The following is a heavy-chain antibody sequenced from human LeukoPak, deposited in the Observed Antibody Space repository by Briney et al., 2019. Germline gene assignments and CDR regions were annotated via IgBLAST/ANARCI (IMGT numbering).Heavy chain of an antibody. J-gene: IGHJ3*02. Sequence: GGSLRLPCAASGFTFSSYGMHWVRQAPGKGLEWVAVIWYDGSNKYYADSVKGRFTISRDNSKNTLYLQMNSLRAEDTAVYYCASLYGHDAFDIWGQGTMVTVSS. CDR2: IWYDGSNK. V-gene: IGHV3-33*01. CDR1: GFTFSSYG. D-gene: IGHD2/OR15-2a*01. CDR3: ASLYGHDAFDI.